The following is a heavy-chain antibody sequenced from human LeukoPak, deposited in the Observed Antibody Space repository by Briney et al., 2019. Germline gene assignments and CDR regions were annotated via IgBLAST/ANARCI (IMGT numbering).Heavy chain of an antibody. J-gene: IGHJ4*02. V-gene: IGHV3-30*18. CDR3: AKDMSYYDGSGYYDY. CDR2: ISYDGSNK. D-gene: IGHD3-22*01. Sequence: GGSLRLSCAASGVTLSSYGMHWVRQAPGKGLEWVAVISYDGSNKYYADSVKGRFTISRDNSKNTLYLQMNSLRAEDTAVYYCAKDMSYYDGSGYYDYWGQGTLVTVSS. CDR1: GVTLSSYG.